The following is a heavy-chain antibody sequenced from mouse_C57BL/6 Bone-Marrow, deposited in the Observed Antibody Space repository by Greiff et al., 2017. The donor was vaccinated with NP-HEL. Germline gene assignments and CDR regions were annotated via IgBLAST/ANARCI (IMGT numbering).Heavy chain of an antibody. J-gene: IGHJ4*01. D-gene: IGHD1-1*01. V-gene: IGHV2-4*01. CDR3: AKKGYYGSSPSYAMDY. CDR2: IWSGGST. CDR1: GFSLTSYG. Sequence: VQLQQSGPGLVQPSQSLSITCTVSGFSLTSYGVHWVRQPPGKGLEWLGVIWSGGSTDYNAAFISRLSISKDNSKSQVFFKMNSLQAEDTAIYSCAKKGYYGSSPSYAMDYWGQGTSVTVSS.